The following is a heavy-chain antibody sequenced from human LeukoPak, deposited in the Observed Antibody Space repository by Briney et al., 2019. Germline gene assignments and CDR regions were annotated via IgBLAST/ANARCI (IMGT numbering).Heavy chain of an antibody. J-gene: IGHJ4*02. V-gene: IGHV3-30*03. D-gene: IGHD3-22*01. CDR3: SRSAYYDGSGNYYDY. CDR1: GFTFSSYG. CDR2: ISYDGSNK. Sequence: GGSLRLSCAASGFTFSSYGMHWVRQAPGKGLEWAAVISYDGSNKYYADSVKGRFTISRDNAKNTLYLQMNGLRAEDTAVYYCSRSAYYDGSGNYYDYWGQGTLVTVSS.